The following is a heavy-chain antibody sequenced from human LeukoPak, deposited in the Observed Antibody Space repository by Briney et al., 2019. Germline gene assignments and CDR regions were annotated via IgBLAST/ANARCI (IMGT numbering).Heavy chain of an antibody. D-gene: IGHD5-18*01. CDR2: ISKSGDHT. Sequence: GGSLRLSCAVSGLTFNNYAMSWVRQAPGKGLEWVSAISKSGDHTYYAASAKGRFTIYRDNSKNTQYLQMNSLRAEDTAVYFCAKDRTGYSYGYFLSPWGQGTLVTVSS. J-gene: IGHJ5*02. V-gene: IGHV3-23*01. CDR1: GLTFNNYA. CDR3: AKDRTGYSYGYFLSP.